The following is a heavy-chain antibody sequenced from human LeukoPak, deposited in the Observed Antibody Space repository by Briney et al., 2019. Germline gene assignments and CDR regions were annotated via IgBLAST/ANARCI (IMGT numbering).Heavy chain of an antibody. CDR2: IYTSGST. CDR3: ARRGPPRTMLRGVKSGWFDP. V-gene: IGHV4-61*02. Sequence: SETLSLTCTVSGGSISSGSYYWSWIRQPAGKGLEWIGRIYTSGSTNYNPSLKSRVTISVDTSKNQFSLKLSSVPAADTAVYYCARRGPPRTMLRGVKSGWFDPWGQGTLVTVSS. D-gene: IGHD3-10*01. CDR1: GGSISSGSYY. J-gene: IGHJ5*02.